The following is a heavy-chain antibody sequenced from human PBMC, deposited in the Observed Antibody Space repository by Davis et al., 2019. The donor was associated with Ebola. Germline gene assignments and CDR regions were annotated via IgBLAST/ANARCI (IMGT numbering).Heavy chain of an antibody. Sequence: PGGSLRLSCAASGFTFSSYGMHWVRQAPGKGLEWVAVISYDGSNKYYADSVKGRFTISRDKSKNTLYLQMNSLRAEDTAVYYCAKGILTGYTYYYYYGMDVWGQGTTVTVSS. CDR2: ISYDGSNK. V-gene: IGHV3-30*18. CDR3: AKGILTGYTYYYYYGMDV. J-gene: IGHJ6*02. D-gene: IGHD3-9*01. CDR1: GFTFSSYG.